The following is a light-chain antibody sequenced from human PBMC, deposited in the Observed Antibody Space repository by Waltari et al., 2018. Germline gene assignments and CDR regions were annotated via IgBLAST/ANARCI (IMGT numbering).Light chain of an antibody. J-gene: IGKJ4*01. V-gene: IGKV1-39*01. Sequence: DIQMTQSPSSLSASMGDTVTITCRASQSVSTYLNWYQKKPGKAPNLLIYSASALQSGSPTRFRGSGSGTDFTLTIHSLQREDFATYYCQQSFILPLTFGGGTKVEIK. CDR2: SAS. CDR3: QQSFILPLT. CDR1: QSVSTY.